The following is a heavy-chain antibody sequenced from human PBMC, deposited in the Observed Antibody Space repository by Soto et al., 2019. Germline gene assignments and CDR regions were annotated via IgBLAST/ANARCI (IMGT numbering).Heavy chain of an antibody. CDR2: IYWDDDK. Sequence: QITLKESGPTLVKPTQTLTLTCTFSGFSLSTSGVGVGWIRQPPGKALEWLALIYWDDDKRYSPSLKSRLTITKDTSKHQVVLTMHTIDPVDTATYFCAHRPSYCSGGSSYSGFDYWGQGTLVTVSS. D-gene: IGHD2-15*01. CDR1: GFSLSTSGVG. V-gene: IGHV2-5*02. J-gene: IGHJ4*02. CDR3: AHRPSYCSGGSSYSGFDY.